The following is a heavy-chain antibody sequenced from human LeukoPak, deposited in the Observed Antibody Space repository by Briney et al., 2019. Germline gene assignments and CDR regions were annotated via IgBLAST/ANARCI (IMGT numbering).Heavy chain of an antibody. Sequence: SQTLSLTCAVSGDSISSGSYSWSWIRQPPGKGLEWIGYIYYSGSTNYNPSLKSRVTISIDTSKNQFSLKLSSVTAADTAVYYCARDYSSGWYYFDYWGQGTLVTVSS. CDR2: IYYSGST. CDR3: ARDYSSGWYYFDY. J-gene: IGHJ4*02. D-gene: IGHD6-19*01. CDR1: GDSISSGSYS. V-gene: IGHV4-61*01.